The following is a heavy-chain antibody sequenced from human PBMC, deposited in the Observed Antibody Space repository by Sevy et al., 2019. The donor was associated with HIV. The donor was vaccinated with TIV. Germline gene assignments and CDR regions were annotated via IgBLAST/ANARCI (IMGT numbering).Heavy chain of an antibody. CDR2: IYPDDSDT. CDR3: ARHHASYGVTGYYYYYGLDV. V-gene: IGHV5-51*01. J-gene: IGHJ6*02. D-gene: IGHD4-17*01. Sequence: GESLKISCKGSGYNFISYWIGWVRQMPGRGLEWMGMIYPDDSDTRYSPSFQGQVTISVDKSINTAYLQWSSLKASDTAMYYCARHHASYGVTGYYYYYGLDVWGQGTTVTVSS. CDR1: GYNFISYW.